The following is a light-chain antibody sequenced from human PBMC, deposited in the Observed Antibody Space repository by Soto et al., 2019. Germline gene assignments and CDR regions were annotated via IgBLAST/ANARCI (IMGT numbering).Light chain of an antibody. CDR2: EID. J-gene: IGLJ2*01. CDR3: SADRRGIIV. CDR1: NNDVGGHMY. V-gene: IGLV2-14*01. Sequence: QSVLTQPASVSGSPGQSITISCTGTNNDVGGHMYVSWYQHQAGKVPKLIIYEIDNRPSGVSDRFSGSKSGNTASLTISGLQAEDEAAYYCSADRRGIIVFGGGTKVTVL.